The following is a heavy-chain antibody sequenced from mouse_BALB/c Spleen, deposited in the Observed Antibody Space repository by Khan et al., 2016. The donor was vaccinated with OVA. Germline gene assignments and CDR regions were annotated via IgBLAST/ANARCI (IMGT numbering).Heavy chain of an antibody. CDR3: TRDYYGSSYVAY. Sequence: EVELVESGGGLVQPGGSRKLSCAASGFTFSNFGMHWFRQAPEKGLEWVAYISSGSSTIYYADTVKGRFTISRDNPKNTLFLQMTRLRSEDTAMYYCTRDYYGSSYVAYWGQGTLVTVSA. V-gene: IGHV5-17*02. D-gene: IGHD1-1*01. CDR2: ISSGSSTI. J-gene: IGHJ3*01. CDR1: GFTFSNFG.